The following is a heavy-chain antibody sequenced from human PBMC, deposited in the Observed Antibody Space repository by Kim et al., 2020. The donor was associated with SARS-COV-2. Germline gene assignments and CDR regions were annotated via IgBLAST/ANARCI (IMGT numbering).Heavy chain of an antibody. J-gene: IGHJ5*02. CDR3: ARSYDL. Sequence: RYSAPVGGRFTISRDNAKNTLYLEMNSLRAEDTAVYYCARSYDLWGQGTLVTVSS. V-gene: IGHV3-74*01.